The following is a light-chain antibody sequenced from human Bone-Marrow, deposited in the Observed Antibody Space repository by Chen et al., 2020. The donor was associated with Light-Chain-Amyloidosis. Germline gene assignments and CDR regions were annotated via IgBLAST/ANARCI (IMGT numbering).Light chain of an antibody. Sequence: QSALTQPASVSGSPGQSITISCTGTSSDVGGDNHVSWYQQHPDKAPKLMIYEVTTRPSWVHDRFSGSTSDNPASLTISGLQTEDEADYFCSSYTITNTLVFGSGTRVTVL. V-gene: IGLV2-14*01. CDR3: SSYTITNTLV. CDR1: SSDVGGDNH. CDR2: EVT. J-gene: IGLJ1*01.